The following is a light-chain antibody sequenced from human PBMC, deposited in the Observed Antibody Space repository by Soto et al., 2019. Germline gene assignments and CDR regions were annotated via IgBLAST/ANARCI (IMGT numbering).Light chain of an antibody. CDR1: SSDVGGYNY. Sequence: QSALTQPASVSGSPGQSITISCTGTSSDVGGYNYVSWYQQHPGKAPKLMIYEVSNRPSGVSNRFSGSKSGNTASLTISGLQAGDEADYYCSSYTSSSTRVFGGRTKLTVL. CDR3: SSYTSSSTRV. J-gene: IGLJ3*02. CDR2: EVS. V-gene: IGLV2-14*01.